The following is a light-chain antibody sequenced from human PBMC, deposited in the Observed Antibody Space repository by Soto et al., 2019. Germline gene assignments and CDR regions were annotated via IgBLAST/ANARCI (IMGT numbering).Light chain of an antibody. J-gene: IGLJ1*01. CDR3: SSYTSSSTLFYV. Sequence: QSALTQPASVSGSPGQSITISCTGTSSDVGNYNYVSWYQQHPGKAPKLMIYEVSNRPSGVSNRFSGSKSGNTASLTISGLQAEDEADYYCSSYTSSSTLFYVFGTGTKLTVL. V-gene: IGLV2-14*01. CDR1: SSDVGNYNY. CDR2: EVS.